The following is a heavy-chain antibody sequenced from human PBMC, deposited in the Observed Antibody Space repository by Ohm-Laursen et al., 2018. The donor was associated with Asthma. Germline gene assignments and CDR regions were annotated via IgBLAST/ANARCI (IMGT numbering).Heavy chain of an antibody. J-gene: IGHJ5*02. Sequence: SLRLSCAAAGFTVSSNYMSWVRQAPGKGLEWVSVIYSGGSTYYADSVKGRFTISRDNAKNSLYLQMNSLRAEDTAVYYCARDVGCGDYGTLGSWGQGTLVTVSS. CDR2: IYSGGST. D-gene: IGHD4-17*01. V-gene: IGHV3-53*01. CDR1: GFTVSSNY. CDR3: ARDVGCGDYGTLGS.